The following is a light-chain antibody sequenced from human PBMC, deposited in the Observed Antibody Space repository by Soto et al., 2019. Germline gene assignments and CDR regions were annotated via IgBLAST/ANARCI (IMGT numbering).Light chain of an antibody. V-gene: IGLV2-14*03. Sequence: QSALTQPASVSGSPGQSITLSCTGTSGDVGGYNSVSWYQQHPGKAPKLIIYDVSNRPSGVSTRFSGSKSGNTASLTISGLQAEDEADFYCSSYTSSSTPYVFGTGTKVTVL. CDR1: SGDVGGYNS. J-gene: IGLJ1*01. CDR2: DVS. CDR3: SSYTSSSTPYV.